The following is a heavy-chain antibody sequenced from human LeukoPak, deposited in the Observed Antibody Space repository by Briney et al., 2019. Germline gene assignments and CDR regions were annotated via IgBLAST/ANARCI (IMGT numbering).Heavy chain of an antibody. CDR1: GFTFSDHY. CDR3: TRTVNSASDF. J-gene: IGHJ4*02. V-gene: IGHV3-7*03. D-gene: IGHD4-23*01. CDR2: INQNGGVK. Sequence: GGSLRLSCAASGFTFSDHYLDWVRQAPGKGLEWVATINQNGGVKYYVDSVKGRFTISRDNAKTSLFLQMNSLRIDDTAMYYCTRTVNSASDFWGQGTLVTVSS.